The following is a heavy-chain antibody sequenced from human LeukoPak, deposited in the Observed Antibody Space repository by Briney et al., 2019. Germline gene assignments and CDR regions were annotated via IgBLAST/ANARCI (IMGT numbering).Heavy chain of an antibody. V-gene: IGHV5-51*01. J-gene: IGHJ4*02. CDR3: ARGDPEGHFDY. D-gene: IGHD3-10*01. CDR2: IYPGDSDT. Sequence: PGESLKISCTGSGYSFTNYWIAWVRQMPGKGLEWMGIIYPGDSDTRYSLSFQGQVTISADKSIATAYLQWSSLRAPDTAMYYWARGDPEGHFDYWGQGTLVTVSS. CDR1: GYSFTNYW.